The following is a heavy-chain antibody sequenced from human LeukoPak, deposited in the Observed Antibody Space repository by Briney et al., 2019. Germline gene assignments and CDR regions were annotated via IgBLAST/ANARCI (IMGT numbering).Heavy chain of an antibody. D-gene: IGHD3-10*01. CDR3: ARDPFPGTGFGELLSPRSRPYNWFDP. Sequence: ASVKVSCKASGYTFTSYDINWVRQAPGQGLEWMGWINPNSGNTNYAQKLQGRVTMTTDTSTSTAYMELRSLRSDDTAVYYCARDPFPGTGFGELLSPRSRPYNWFDPWGQGTLVTVSS. J-gene: IGHJ5*02. V-gene: IGHV1-18*01. CDR1: GYTFTSYD. CDR2: INPNSGNT.